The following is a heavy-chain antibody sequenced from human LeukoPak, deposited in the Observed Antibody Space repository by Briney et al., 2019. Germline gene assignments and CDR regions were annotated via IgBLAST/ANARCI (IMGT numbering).Heavy chain of an antibody. J-gene: IGHJ6*03. V-gene: IGHV4-34*01. Sequence: SETLSLTCAVYGGSFSGYYWSWIRQPPGKGLEWIGEINHSGSTNYNPSLKSRVTISVDTSKNQFSLKLSSVTAADTAVYYCAIGPHLWSGYYYYHYYMDVWGKGTPVTVSS. CDR3: AIGPHLWSGYYYYHYYMDV. CDR1: GGSFSGYY. CDR2: INHSGST. D-gene: IGHD3-3*02.